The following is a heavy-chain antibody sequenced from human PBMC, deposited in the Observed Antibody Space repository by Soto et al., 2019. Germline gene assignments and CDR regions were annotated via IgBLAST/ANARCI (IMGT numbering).Heavy chain of an antibody. CDR3: ARERDSGSYYFDY. J-gene: IGHJ4*02. V-gene: IGHV4-61*03. CDR2: IYNSGST. CDR1: GGSVSSGSYY. D-gene: IGHD3-10*01. Sequence: PSETLSLTCTVSGGSVSSGSYYWSWIRQPPGKGLEWIGYIYNSGSTNYNPSLKSRVTISVDTSKNHFSLRMSSVTAADTAVYYCARERDSGSYYFDYWGRGTLVTVSS.